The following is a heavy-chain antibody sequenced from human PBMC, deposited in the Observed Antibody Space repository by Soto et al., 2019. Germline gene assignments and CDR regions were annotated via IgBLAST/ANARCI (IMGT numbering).Heavy chain of an antibody. V-gene: IGHV3-48*01. CDR1: GFTFSSYS. D-gene: IGHD3-10*01. CDR3: ARVGGGFGEVAYYYYYMDV. Sequence: GGSLRLSCAASGFTFSSYSMNWVRQAPGKGLEWVSYISSSSSTIYYADSVKGRFTISRDNAKNSLYLQMNSLRAEDTAVYYCARVGGGFGEVAYYYYYMDVWGKGTTVTVSS. J-gene: IGHJ6*03. CDR2: ISSSSSTI.